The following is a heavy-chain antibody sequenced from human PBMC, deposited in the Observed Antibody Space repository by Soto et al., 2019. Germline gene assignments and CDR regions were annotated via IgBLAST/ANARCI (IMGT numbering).Heavy chain of an antibody. J-gene: IGHJ6*02. CDR1: GGSISSYY. Sequence: PSETLSLTCTVSGGSISSYYWSWIRQPAGKGLEWIGRIYTSGSTNYNPSLKSRVTMSVDTSKNQFSLKLSSVTAADTAVYYCARVGYSYGYRDYYYYGMDVWGQGTTVTAP. D-gene: IGHD5-18*01. V-gene: IGHV4-4*07. CDR2: IYTSGST. CDR3: ARVGYSYGYRDYYYYGMDV.